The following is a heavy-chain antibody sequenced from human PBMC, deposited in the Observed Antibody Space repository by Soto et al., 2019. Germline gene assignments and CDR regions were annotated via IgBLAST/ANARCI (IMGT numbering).Heavy chain of an antibody. V-gene: IGHV4-39*01. D-gene: IGHD6-13*01. J-gene: IGHJ6*02. Sequence: PSETLSLTCTISGASVSTSTYHWGWMRQPPGKGLEWIGTVYYDGSPYYNPSLKSRVTISVDTSMNQFSLKVTSVTAADTAVYYCARHGAAVLYYYGMDVWGQGTTVTVSS. CDR2: VYYDGSP. CDR3: ARHGAAVLYYYGMDV. CDR1: GASVSTSTYH.